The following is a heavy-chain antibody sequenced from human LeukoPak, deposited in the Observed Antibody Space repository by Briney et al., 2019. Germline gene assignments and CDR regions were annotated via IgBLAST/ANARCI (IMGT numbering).Heavy chain of an antibody. CDR1: GSTFLISD. J-gene: IGHJ3*02. V-gene: IGHV3-21*01. D-gene: IGHD5/OR15-5a*01. CDR2: IRSDSNHI. Sequence: GGSLRLSCAASGSTFLISDMNWVRRAPGKGLEWVSSIRSDSNHIAYADSVRGRFTISRDNAQNSLYLQMHSLTAEDAATYYRARGVRPAAFDIWGQGTMVTVSS. CDR3: ARGVRPAAFDI.